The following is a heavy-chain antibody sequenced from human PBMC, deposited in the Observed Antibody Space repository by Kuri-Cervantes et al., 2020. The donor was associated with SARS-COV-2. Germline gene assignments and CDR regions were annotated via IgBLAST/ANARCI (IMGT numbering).Heavy chain of an antibody. D-gene: IGHD3-10*01. J-gene: IGHJ4*02. CDR1: GGSFSGYY. Sequence: GSLRLSCAVYGGSFSGYYWSWIRQPPGKGLEWIGEINHSGSTNYNPSLKSRVTISVDTSKNQFSLKLSSVTAADTAVYYCAGSAVRMVRGVIHYWGQGTLVTSPQ. CDR2: INHSGST. CDR3: AGSAVRMVRGVIHY. V-gene: IGHV4-34*01.